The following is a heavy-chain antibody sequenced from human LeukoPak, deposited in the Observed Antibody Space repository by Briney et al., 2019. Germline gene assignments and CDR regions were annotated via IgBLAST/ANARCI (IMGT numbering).Heavy chain of an antibody. Sequence: PSETLSLTCTVSGGSISSSSYYWGWIRQPPGKGLEWIGSIYYSGSTYYNPSLKSRVTISVDTSKNQFSLKLISVTAADTAVYYCARGVTHYDFWSGYYFYYYMDVWGKGTTVTVSS. CDR2: IYYSGST. V-gene: IGHV4-39*07. CDR1: GGSISSSSYY. D-gene: IGHD3-3*01. CDR3: ARGVTHYDFWSGYYFYYYMDV. J-gene: IGHJ6*03.